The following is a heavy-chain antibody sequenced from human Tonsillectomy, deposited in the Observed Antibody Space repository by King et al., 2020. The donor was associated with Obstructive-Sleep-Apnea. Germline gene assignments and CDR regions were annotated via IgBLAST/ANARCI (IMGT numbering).Heavy chain of an antibody. CDR3: AKDLGSGYHQYYFDY. D-gene: IGHD5-12*01. CDR1: GFTFSSYG. J-gene: IGHJ4*02. V-gene: IGHV3-30*18. Sequence: VQLVESGGGVVQPGRSLRLSCAASGFTFSSYGMHWVRQAPGKGLEWVAVILYDGSKKYYADSVKGRFTISRDNSKNTLYLQMNSLRAEDTAVYYCAKDLGSGYHQYYFDYWGQGTLVTVSS. CDR2: ILYDGSKK.